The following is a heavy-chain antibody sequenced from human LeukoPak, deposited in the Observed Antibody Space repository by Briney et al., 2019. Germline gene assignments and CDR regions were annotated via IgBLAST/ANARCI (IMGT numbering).Heavy chain of an antibody. V-gene: IGHV3-23*01. Sequence: GGSLRLSCAASGFTFSSYAMSWVRQAPWKGLEWVSAISGSGGSTYYADSVKGRFTISRDNSKNTLYLQMNSLRAEDTAVYYCAKRDNWNDGLFDYWGQGTLVTVSS. CDR1: GFTFSSYA. J-gene: IGHJ4*02. CDR3: AKRDNWNDGLFDY. CDR2: ISGSGGST. D-gene: IGHD1-20*01.